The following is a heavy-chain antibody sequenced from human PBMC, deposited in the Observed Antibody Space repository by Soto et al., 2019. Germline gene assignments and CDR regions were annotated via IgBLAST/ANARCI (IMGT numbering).Heavy chain of an antibody. CDR3: AKINMVSGRWDAFDV. Sequence: GGSLRLSCAASRFTFSDYGMSWVRQAPGQGLEWVSGTNGRGDKRYYVDSVQGRFTISRDNSKNTLFLQLNNLILEDTAIYYCAKINMVSGRWDAFDVWGQGTMVTVSS. J-gene: IGHJ3*01. CDR1: RFTFSDYG. V-gene: IGHV3-23*01. D-gene: IGHD3-10*01. CDR2: TNGRGDKR.